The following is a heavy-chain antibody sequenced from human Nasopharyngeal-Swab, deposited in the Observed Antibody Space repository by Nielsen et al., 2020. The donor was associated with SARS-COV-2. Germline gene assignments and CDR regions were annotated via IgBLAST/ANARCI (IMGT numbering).Heavy chain of an antibody. J-gene: IGHJ3*01. Sequence: WIRQPPGKGLEWIGYIHYTGYTFYNPSLESRLIISLDTSQNQFSLRLSSVTAADTAVYYCARKVIEQGISDAFDFWGQGTMVTVSS. CDR3: ARKVIEQGISDAFDF. V-gene: IGHV4-31*02. CDR2: IHYTGYT. D-gene: IGHD3-16*02.